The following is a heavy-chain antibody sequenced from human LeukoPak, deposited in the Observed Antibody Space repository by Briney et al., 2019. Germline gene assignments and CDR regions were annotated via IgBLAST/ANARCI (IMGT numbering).Heavy chain of an antibody. Sequence: PGGSLRLSCAASGFTFSSYEMHWVRQAPGKGLEWVSHISSSGTSMHYADSVKGRFTISRDNAKNSLYLQMNSLTAEDTAVYYCARELGVSRAFDIWGQGTMVTVSS. CDR3: ARELGVSRAFDI. D-gene: IGHD6-6*01. CDR1: GFTFSSYE. CDR2: ISSSGTSM. J-gene: IGHJ3*02. V-gene: IGHV3-48*03.